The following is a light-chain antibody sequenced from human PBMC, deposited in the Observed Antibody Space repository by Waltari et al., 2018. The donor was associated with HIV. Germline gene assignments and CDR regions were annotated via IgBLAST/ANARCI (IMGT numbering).Light chain of an antibody. CDR3: LLSFNGVVV. Sequence: QAVVTQEPSLTVSPGGTVTLTCASSTGAVTSGPFPYWFQRRPGQAPKTLLYDTSNRHSWTPARFSGSLLGGKAALTVSGAQFEDEADYFCLLSFNGVVVFGGGTSLTVL. V-gene: IGLV7-46*01. CDR2: DTS. CDR1: TGAVTSGPF. J-gene: IGLJ2*01.